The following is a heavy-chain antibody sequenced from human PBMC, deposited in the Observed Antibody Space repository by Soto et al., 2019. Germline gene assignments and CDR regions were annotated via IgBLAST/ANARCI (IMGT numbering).Heavy chain of an antibody. CDR2: TRNKANSYTT. D-gene: IGHD3-9*01. V-gene: IGHV3-72*01. CDR1: GFTFSDHY. J-gene: IGHJ4*02. Sequence: EVQLVESGGGLVQPGGSLRLSCAASGFTFSDHYMDWVRQAPGKGLEWVGRTRNKANSYTTEYAASVKGRFTISRDDSKNSLYLQMNSLKTEDTAVYYRARADILTGPTLDYWGQGTLVTVSS. CDR3: ARADILTGPTLDY.